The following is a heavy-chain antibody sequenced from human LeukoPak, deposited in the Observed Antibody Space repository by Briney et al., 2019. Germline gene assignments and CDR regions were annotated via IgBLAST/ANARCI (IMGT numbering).Heavy chain of an antibody. J-gene: IGHJ4*02. CDR1: GGSISSGGYY. CDR3: ASPSLRYSWSPDY. D-gene: IGHD1-1*01. CDR2: IYYSGST. Sequence: SETLSLTCTVSGGSISSGGYYWSWIRQHPGKGLEWIGYIYYSGSTYYNPSLKSRVTISVDTSKNQFSLKLSSVTAADTAVYYCASPSLRYSWSPDYWGQGTLVTVSS. V-gene: IGHV4-31*03.